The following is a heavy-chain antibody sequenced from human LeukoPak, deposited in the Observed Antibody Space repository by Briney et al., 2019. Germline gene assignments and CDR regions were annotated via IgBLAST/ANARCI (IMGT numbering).Heavy chain of an antibody. V-gene: IGHV3-30*03. CDR1: GFTFSSYG. Sequence: PGRSLRLSCAASGFTFSSYGMHWVRQAPGKGLEWVAVISYDGSNKYYADSVKGRFTISRDNSKNTLYLQMNSLRAEDTAVYYCARGGWYCSSTSCYTNYFDYWGQGTLVTVSS. D-gene: IGHD2-2*02. J-gene: IGHJ4*02. CDR3: ARGGWYCSSTSCYTNYFDY. CDR2: ISYDGSNK.